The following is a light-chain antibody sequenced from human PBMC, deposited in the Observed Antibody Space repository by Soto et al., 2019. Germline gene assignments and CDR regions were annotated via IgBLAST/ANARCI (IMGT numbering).Light chain of an antibody. V-gene: IGKV4-1*01. Sequence: DIVVIQSPDSLAVSLGERATINCKSSQSLLFSSNNKNYLAWYQQKPGQPPKLLIYWASTRESGVPDRFSGSGSGTDFTLAMSRLQAEDGAVYYCQQYYSSRPGLTFGGGTKVEIK. CDR2: WAS. CDR3: QQYYSSRPGLT. CDR1: QSLLFSSNNKNY. J-gene: IGKJ4*01.